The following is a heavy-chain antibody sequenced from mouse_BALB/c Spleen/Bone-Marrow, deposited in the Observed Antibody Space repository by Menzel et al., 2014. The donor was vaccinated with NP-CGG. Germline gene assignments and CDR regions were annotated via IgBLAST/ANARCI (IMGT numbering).Heavy chain of an antibody. CDR2: ISSGGSNT. CDR3: ARQSGYAYAMDY. Sequence: EVQRVESGGGLVKPGGSLKFSCEASGFAFSGYDMSWVRQTPEKRLEWVAYISSGGSNTYYPDTVKGRFPISRDNAKNTLYLHMNSLKSEDTAMYYCARQSGYAYAMDYWCQGISVTVSS. CDR1: GFAFSGYD. V-gene: IGHV5-12-1*01. D-gene: IGHD2-2*01. J-gene: IGHJ4*01.